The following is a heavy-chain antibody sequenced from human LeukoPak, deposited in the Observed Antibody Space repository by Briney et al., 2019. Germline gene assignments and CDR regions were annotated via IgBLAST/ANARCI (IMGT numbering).Heavy chain of an antibody. J-gene: IGHJ4*02. D-gene: IGHD3-3*01. V-gene: IGHV5-51*01. CDR3: VTAARSGYYNPFDY. CDR2: IYPGDSDT. Sequence: GEXXKISCKGSXYXXXXXXXGXVRQMXGXXXXXXXIIYPGDSDTRYSPSFQGEVTISADKSISTAYLQWSSLKASDTAMYYCVTAARSGYYNPFDYWGQGTLVTVSS. CDR1: XYXXXXXX.